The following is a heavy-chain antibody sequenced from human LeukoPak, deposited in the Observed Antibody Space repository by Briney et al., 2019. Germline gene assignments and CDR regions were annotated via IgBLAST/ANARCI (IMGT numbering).Heavy chain of an antibody. D-gene: IGHD5-18*01. CDR1: GFTFSSYS. V-gene: IGHV3-21*01. CDR3: AREPTAMIL. CDR2: ISSRSTYI. Sequence: GGSLRLSCAASGFTFSSYSMNWVRQTPGKGLEWVSSISSRSTYIYYADSVKGRLTISRDNAKNSLYLQMNSLRAEDTAVYYCAREPTAMILWGQGTLVTVSS. J-gene: IGHJ4*02.